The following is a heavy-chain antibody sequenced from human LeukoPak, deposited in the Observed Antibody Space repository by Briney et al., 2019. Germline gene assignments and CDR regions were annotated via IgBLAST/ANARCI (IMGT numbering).Heavy chain of an antibody. CDR1: GFSFSTSS. V-gene: IGHV3-48*01. Sequence: GGSLRLSCAASGFSFSTSSMNWVRQAPGKGLEWISYISSSSSAIYYGDSVKGRFAISRDNAKNSLYLQMNSLRAEDTAIYYCARENWDLVAVPMDVWGKGTTVIVSS. J-gene: IGHJ6*04. CDR3: ARENWDLVAVPMDV. CDR2: ISSSSSAI. D-gene: IGHD1-26*01.